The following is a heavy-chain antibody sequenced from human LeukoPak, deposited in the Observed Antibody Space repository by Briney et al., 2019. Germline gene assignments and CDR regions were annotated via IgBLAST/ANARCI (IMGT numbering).Heavy chain of an antibody. CDR2: IYYSGST. D-gene: IGHD2-15*01. V-gene: IGHV4-39*07. Sequence: PSETLSLTCTVSGGSISSSSYYWGWIRQPPGKRLEWIGSIYYSGSTYYNPSLKSRVTISVDASKNQFSLKLSSVTAADTAVYYCAREGYCSGGSCNWFDPWGQGTLVTVSS. CDR1: GGSISSSSYY. CDR3: AREGYCSGGSCNWFDP. J-gene: IGHJ5*02.